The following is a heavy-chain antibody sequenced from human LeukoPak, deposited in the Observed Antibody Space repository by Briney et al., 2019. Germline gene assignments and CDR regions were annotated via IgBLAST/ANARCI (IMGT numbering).Heavy chain of an antibody. D-gene: IGHD3-22*01. Sequence: GGSLRLSCAASGFTFSNYAMSWVRQAPGKGLEGVSAISGSGGSTYYADSVKGRFTISRDNSKNTLYLQMNSLRAEDTAVYYCAKGIKYYYDSSGYFYFDYWGQGTLVTVSS. CDR3: AKGIKYYYDSSGYFYFDY. CDR1: GFTFSNYA. J-gene: IGHJ4*02. V-gene: IGHV3-23*01. CDR2: ISGSGGST.